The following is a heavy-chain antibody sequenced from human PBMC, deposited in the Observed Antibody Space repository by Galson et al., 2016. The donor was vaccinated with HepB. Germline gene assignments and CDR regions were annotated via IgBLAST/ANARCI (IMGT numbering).Heavy chain of an antibody. CDR2: ISSDGNNN. CDR3: AREDPNIAVAALDY. CDR1: EFPFSTYG. Sequence: SLRLSCAASEFPFSTYGMHWVRQAPGKGLEWVAVISSDGNNNYYSDSVKGRFTISRDNSKNTLYLQLNSLRVEDTAVYYCAREDPNIAVAALDYWGQGTLVTVSS. V-gene: IGHV3-30*03. D-gene: IGHD6-19*01. J-gene: IGHJ4*02.